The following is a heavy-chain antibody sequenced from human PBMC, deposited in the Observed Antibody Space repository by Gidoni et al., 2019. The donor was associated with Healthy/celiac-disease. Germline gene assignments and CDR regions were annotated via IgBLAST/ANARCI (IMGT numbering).Heavy chain of an antibody. CDR3: AKVGDGFDAFDI. V-gene: IGHV3-9*01. J-gene: IGHJ3*02. D-gene: IGHD1-26*01. CDR2: SSWNSGSI. CDR1: GFTFDDYA. Sequence: EVQLVESGGGLVQPGRSLRLSCAASGFTFDDYAMHWVRKAPGKGLEWVSGSSWNSGSIGYADSVKGRFTISRDNAKNSLYLQMNSLRAEDTALYYCAKVGDGFDAFDIWGQGTMVTVSS.